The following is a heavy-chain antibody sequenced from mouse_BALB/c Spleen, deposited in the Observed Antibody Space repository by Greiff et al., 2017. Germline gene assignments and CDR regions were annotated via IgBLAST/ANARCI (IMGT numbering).Heavy chain of an antibody. V-gene: IGHV14-3*02. CDR3: ARWGYYGNYPFDD. Sequence: EVKLMESGAELVKPGASVKLSCTASGFNIKDTYMHWVKQRPEQGLEWIGRIDPANGNTKYDPKFQGQATITADTSSNTAYLQLSSLTSEDTAFYYCARWGYYGNYPFDDWGQGTTLTVSS. J-gene: IGHJ2*01. CDR1: GFNIKDTY. CDR2: IDPANGNT. D-gene: IGHD2-1*01.